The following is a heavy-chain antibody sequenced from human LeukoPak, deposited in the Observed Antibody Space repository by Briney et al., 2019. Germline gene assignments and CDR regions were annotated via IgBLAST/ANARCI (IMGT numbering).Heavy chain of an antibody. Sequence: SETLSLTCSVSGGSFSSGAYYWSWIRQLPGKGLEWIGYIHYSGRPYYNPSLKSRVSISVDTSKNQFSLKLSSVTAADTAVYYCARDSGYDSSGFYYGGFDPWGQGTLVTVSS. CDR1: GGSFSSGAYY. J-gene: IGHJ5*02. CDR2: IHYSGRP. V-gene: IGHV4-31*03. D-gene: IGHD3-22*01. CDR3: ARDSGYDSSGFYYGGFDP.